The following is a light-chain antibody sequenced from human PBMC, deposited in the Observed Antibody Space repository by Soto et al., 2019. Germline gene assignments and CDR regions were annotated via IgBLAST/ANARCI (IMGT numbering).Light chain of an antibody. CDR1: ESVAGD. CDR3: QQYNKCRT. J-gene: IGKJ1*01. V-gene: IGKV3-15*01. CDR2: ATS. Sequence: EVVMTQSPDFLSVSPGDTVTLSCRASESVAGDLAWFQQKPGQAPRLLIYATSRRASGIPARFAGSGSGTEFSLTISSLQSEDFAIYYCQQYNKCRTFGQGTKVDLK.